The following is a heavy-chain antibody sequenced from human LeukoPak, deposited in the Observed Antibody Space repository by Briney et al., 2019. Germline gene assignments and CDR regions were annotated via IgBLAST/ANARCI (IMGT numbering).Heavy chain of an antibody. D-gene: IGHD6-19*01. CDR1: GFTFSDYY. J-gene: IGHJ4*02. CDR3: AKDSGVVAGNRGLDY. V-gene: IGHV3-11*01. CDR2: ISSSGSTI. Sequence: GGSLRLSCAASGFTFSDYYMSWIRQAPGKGLEWVSYISSSGSTIYYADSAKGRFTISRDNAKNSLYLQMNSLRAEDTALYYCAKDSGVVAGNRGLDYWGQGTLVTVSS.